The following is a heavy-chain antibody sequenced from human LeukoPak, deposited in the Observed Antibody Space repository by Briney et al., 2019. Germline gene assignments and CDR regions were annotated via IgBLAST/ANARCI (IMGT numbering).Heavy chain of an antibody. D-gene: IGHD4-11*01. V-gene: IGHV4-4*09. CDR2: IYTSGST. CDR3: ARLDYSNSYFDY. Sequence: SETLSLTCTVSGGSISSYYWSWIRQPPGKGLEWIGFIYTSGSTNDNPSLKSRVTMSVDTSTNQFSLKLSSVTAADTAVYYCARLDYSNSYFDYWGQGTWSPSPQ. CDR1: GGSISSYY. J-gene: IGHJ4*02.